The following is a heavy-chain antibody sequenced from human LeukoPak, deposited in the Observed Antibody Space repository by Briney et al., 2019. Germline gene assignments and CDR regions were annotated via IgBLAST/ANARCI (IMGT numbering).Heavy chain of an antibody. CDR2: ISGSGGST. Sequence: TGGSLRLSCAASGFTFSSYAMSWVRQAPGKGLEWVSAISGSGGSTYYADSVKGRFTISRDNSKNTLYLQMNSLRAEDTAVYYCAKAIDIVVVVRILYYFDYWGQGTLVTVSS. V-gene: IGHV3-23*01. CDR3: AKAIDIVVVVRILYYFDY. D-gene: IGHD2-2*01. CDR1: GFTFSSYA. J-gene: IGHJ4*02.